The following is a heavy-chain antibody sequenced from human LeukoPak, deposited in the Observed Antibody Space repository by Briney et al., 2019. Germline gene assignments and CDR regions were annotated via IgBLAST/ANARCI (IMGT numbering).Heavy chain of an antibody. CDR2: IYYSGRT. CDR3: ARIEYSGPLDY. Sequence: SETLSLTCTVSGGSISSSNYYWGWIRQPPGKGLECIGSIYYSGRTYYNPSLKSRVTISLDTSKNQFSLKLSSVTAADTAVYYCARIEYSGPLDYWGQGTLVTVSS. CDR1: GGSISSSNYY. D-gene: IGHD1-26*01. J-gene: IGHJ4*02. V-gene: IGHV4-39*07.